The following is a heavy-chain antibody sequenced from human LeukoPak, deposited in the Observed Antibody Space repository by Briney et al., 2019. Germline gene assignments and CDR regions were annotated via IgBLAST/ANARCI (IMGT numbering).Heavy chain of an antibody. V-gene: IGHV3-30*04. J-gene: IGHJ4*02. Sequence: GGSLRLSCAVSGFTFSSYAMHWVRQAPGKGLEWVAVISYDGSNKYYAVSVKGRLTISRDNSKNTLYLQMNSLRADDTAVYYCARMGGSGYWGQGTLVTVSS. CDR1: GFTFSSYA. CDR3: ARMGGSGY. CDR2: ISYDGSNK. D-gene: IGHD2-15*01.